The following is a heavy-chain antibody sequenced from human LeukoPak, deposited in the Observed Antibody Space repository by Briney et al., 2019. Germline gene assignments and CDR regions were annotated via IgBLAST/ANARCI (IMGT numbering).Heavy chain of an antibody. CDR2: ISAYNGNT. J-gene: IGHJ6*03. V-gene: IGHV1-18*01. D-gene: IGHD4-17*01. CDR1: GYTFTSYG. CDR3: ARVQPRWDNYGDPSRIDFPYYYYYYMDV. Sequence: GASVKVSCKASGYTFTSYGISWVRQAPGQGLEWMGWISAYNGNTNYAQKLQGRVTMTTDTSTSTAYMELRSLRSDDTAVYYCARVQPRWDNYGDPSRIDFPYYYYYYMDVWGKGTTVTISS.